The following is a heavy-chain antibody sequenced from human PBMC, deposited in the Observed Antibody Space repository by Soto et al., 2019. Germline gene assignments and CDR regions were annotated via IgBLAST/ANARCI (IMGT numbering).Heavy chain of an antibody. J-gene: IGHJ6*02. CDR3: ARDGCSSTSCSVWGYYGMDV. Sequence: QVQLVQSGAEVKKPGASVKVSCKASGYTFTGYYMHWVRQAPGQGLEWMGWINPNSGGTNYAQKFQGWVTMTRDTSISTAYMELSRLRSDDTAVYYCARDGCSSTSCSVWGYYGMDVWGQGTTVTVSS. V-gene: IGHV1-2*04. CDR2: INPNSGGT. CDR1: GYTFTGYY. D-gene: IGHD2-2*01.